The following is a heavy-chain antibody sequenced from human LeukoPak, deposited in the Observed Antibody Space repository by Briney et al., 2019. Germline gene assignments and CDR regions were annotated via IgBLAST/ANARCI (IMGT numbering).Heavy chain of an antibody. Sequence: EASVKVSCKASGYTFTGYYMHWVRQAPGQGLEWMGWINPNSGGTNYAQKFQGRVTMTRDTSISTAYMELSRLRSADTAVYYCARVATVRYYYGMDVWGQGTTVTVSS. V-gene: IGHV1-2*02. CDR3: ARVATVRYYYGMDV. CDR1: GYTFTGYY. J-gene: IGHJ6*02. CDR2: INPNSGGT. D-gene: IGHD5-12*01.